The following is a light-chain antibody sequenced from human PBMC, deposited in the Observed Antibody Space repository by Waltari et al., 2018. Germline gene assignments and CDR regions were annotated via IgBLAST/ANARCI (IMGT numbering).Light chain of an antibody. Sequence: EIVLTQSPGTLSLSPGERATLSCRASQRVSSSYLAWYQQKPGQAPRLLIYGASSRTTGIPDRFSGSGSGTDFTLTIRRLEPEAFAVYYCQQYGSSPLYTFGQGTKLEIK. J-gene: IGKJ2*01. CDR1: QRVSSSY. V-gene: IGKV3-20*01. CDR3: QQYGSSPLYT. CDR2: GAS.